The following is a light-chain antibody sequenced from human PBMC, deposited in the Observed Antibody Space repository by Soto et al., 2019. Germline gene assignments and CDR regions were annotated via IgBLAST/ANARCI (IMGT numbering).Light chain of an antibody. Sequence: QSALTQPRSVSGSPGQSVTISCTGTSSDVGGYNYVSWYQQHPGKAPKLMIYDVSKRPSGVPGRFSGSKSCNTASLTISGLQAEDEADYYCCSYSGSYTHVFGTGTKLTVL. CDR1: SSDVGGYNY. CDR2: DVS. J-gene: IGLJ1*01. V-gene: IGLV2-11*01. CDR3: CSYSGSYTHV.